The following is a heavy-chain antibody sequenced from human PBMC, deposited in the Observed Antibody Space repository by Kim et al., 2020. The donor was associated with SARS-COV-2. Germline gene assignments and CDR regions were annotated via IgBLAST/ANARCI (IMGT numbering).Heavy chain of an antibody. V-gene: IGHV3-30*18. CDR2: ISYDGSNK. J-gene: IGHJ4*02. CDR1: GFTFSSYG. CDR3: AKDLAEMATNFIDY. D-gene: IGHD5-12*01. Sequence: GGSLRLSCAASGFTFSSYGMHWVRQAPGKGLEWVAVISYDGSNKYYADSVKGRFTISRDNSKNTLYLQMNSLRAEDTAVYYCAKDLAEMATNFIDYWGQGTLVTVSS.